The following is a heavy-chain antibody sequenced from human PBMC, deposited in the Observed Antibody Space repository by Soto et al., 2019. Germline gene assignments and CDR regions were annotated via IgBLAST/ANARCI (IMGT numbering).Heavy chain of an antibody. D-gene: IGHD3-3*01. CDR1: GGSISTGDYY. V-gene: IGHV4-30-4*01. CDR2: SDYSGST. J-gene: IGHJ4*02. CDR3: ARGGRTIFGRYFDY. Sequence: QVQLQESGPGMVKPSQTLSLPCTVSGGSISTGDYYWSWIRQPPGKGMEWIGYSDYSGSTYYNPSLRSRLPISVDTSKNQFSLKLRSVTAADTAVYYCARGGRTIFGRYFDYWGQGNLVTVSS.